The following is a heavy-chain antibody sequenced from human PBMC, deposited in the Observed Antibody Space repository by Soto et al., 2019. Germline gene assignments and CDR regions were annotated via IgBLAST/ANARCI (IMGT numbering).Heavy chain of an antibody. J-gene: IGHJ4*02. D-gene: IGHD3-9*01. Sequence: PGGSLRPSCAASGFTFSSYEMNWDRQAPGKGLGWVSYISSSGSTIYYADSVKGRFTISRDNAKNSLYLQMNSLRAEDTAVYYCARGSDVLRYFDWLSTGFYWGQGTLVTVSS. CDR3: ARGSDVLRYFDWLSTGFY. CDR1: GFTFSSYE. V-gene: IGHV3-48*03. CDR2: ISSSGSTI.